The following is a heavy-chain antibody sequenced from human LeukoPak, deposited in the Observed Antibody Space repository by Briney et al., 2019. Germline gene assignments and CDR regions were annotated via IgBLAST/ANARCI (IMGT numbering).Heavy chain of an antibody. D-gene: IGHD3-22*01. V-gene: IGHV1-69*04. J-gene: IGHJ4*02. CDR3: ARSDSSGYYYRSAPSPFDY. CDR1: GGTFSSYA. CDR2: IIPILGIA. Sequence: ASVKVSCKASGGTFSSYAISWVRQAPGQGLEWMGRIIPILGIANYAQKFQGRVTITADKSTSTAYMELSSLRSDDTAVYYCARSDSSGYYYRSAPSPFDYWGQGTLVTVSS.